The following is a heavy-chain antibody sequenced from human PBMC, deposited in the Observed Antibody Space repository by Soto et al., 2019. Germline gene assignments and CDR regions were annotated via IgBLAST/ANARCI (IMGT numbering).Heavy chain of an antibody. CDR3: AKEVNRQWLVHYFDY. V-gene: IGHV3-30*18. CDR1: GFTFSSYG. J-gene: IGHJ4*02. D-gene: IGHD6-19*01. Sequence: QVQLVESGGGVVQPGRSLRLSCAASGFTFSSYGMHWVRQAPGKGLEGVAVISYDGSNKYYADSVKGRFTISRDNSKNTLYLQMNSMRAEDTAVYYCAKEVNRQWLVHYFDYWGQGTLVTVSS. CDR2: ISYDGSNK.